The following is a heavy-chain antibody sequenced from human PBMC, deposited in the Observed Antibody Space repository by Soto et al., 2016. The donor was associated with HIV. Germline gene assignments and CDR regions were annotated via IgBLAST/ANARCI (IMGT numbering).Heavy chain of an antibody. CDR2: INPNTGDT. Sequence: QVQLVQSGAEVKKPGASVKVSCKASGYTFTGYYIHWVRQAPGQGLEWMGCINPNTGDTKYSQKFQGRVTKTRDTSISTAYMELSRLRSDDTAIYYCARAGGSGSHYYYYYYGMDVWGQGTTVTVSS. D-gene: IGHD3-10*01. CDR1: GYTFTGYY. CDR3: ARAGGSGSHYYYYYYGMDV. V-gene: IGHV1-2*02. J-gene: IGHJ6*02.